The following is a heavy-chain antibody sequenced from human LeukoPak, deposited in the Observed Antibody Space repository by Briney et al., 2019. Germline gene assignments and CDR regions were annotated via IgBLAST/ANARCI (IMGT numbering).Heavy chain of an antibody. J-gene: IGHJ4*02. Sequence: HGESLKISCKGSGYNFISYWIGWVRQVPGKGLEWMGIIYPGDSDTRYSPSFQGQVTISADKPISTAYLQWRSLKASDSAMYYCARRIAGSGVDYWGQGTLVTVSS. D-gene: IGHD6-13*01. CDR1: GYNFISYW. CDR3: ARRIAGSGVDY. CDR2: IYPGDSDT. V-gene: IGHV5-51*01.